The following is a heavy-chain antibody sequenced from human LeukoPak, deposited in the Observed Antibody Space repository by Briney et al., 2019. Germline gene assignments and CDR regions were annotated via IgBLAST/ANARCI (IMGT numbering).Heavy chain of an antibody. V-gene: IGHV4-4*07. Sequence: SETLSLTCTVSGGSIRSLYWSWIRQPAGKGVEWIGRIYTSGSTNYNPSLKSRVTMSVDTSKNQFSLKLTSVTAADTAVYYCARVAADSHDAFDIWGQGTKVTVSS. J-gene: IGHJ3*02. CDR2: IYTSGST. D-gene: IGHD6-13*01. CDR1: GGSIRSLY. CDR3: ARVAADSHDAFDI.